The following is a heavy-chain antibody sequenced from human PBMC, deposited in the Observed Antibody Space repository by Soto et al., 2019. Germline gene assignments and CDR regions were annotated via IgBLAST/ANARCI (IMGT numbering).Heavy chain of an antibody. Sequence: SETLSLTCVVSGGSFSTYYYNWIRQSPGKGLEWIGEINHSGSNNYSPSLKSRVTMSLDTSKNQFSLKLTSVTAADTAVYYCARGGSNDWQVAFDIWGQGTMVTVSS. D-gene: IGHD3-9*01. CDR1: GGSFSTYY. CDR3: ARGGSNDWQVAFDI. CDR2: INHSGSN. J-gene: IGHJ3*02. V-gene: IGHV4-34*01.